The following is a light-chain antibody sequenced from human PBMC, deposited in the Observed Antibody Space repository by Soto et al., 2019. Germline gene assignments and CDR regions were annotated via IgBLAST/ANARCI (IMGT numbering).Light chain of an antibody. CDR3: QHFKSFPIT. Sequence: DIQMTQSPSSLSSSVGDRVTITCRASQSISSYLNWYQQKPGKAPKLLIYGASSLASGVPSRFSGSGSGTDFTLTIRSLQPEDFATYYCQHFKSFPITFGQGTRLEIK. J-gene: IGKJ5*01. V-gene: IGKV1-39*01. CDR1: QSISSY. CDR2: GAS.